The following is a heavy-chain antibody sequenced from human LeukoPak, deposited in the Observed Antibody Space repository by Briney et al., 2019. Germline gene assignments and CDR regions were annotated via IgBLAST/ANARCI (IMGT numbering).Heavy chain of an antibody. Sequence: SETLSLTCAVSGGSFSGYYWSWIRQPPGEGLEWIGEITHSGSTNYNPSLKSRVTISVDTSKNQFSLKLSSVTAADTAVYYCASLTGTTDYYYYYMDVWGKGTTVTVSS. J-gene: IGHJ6*03. CDR2: ITHSGST. CDR1: GGSFSGYY. V-gene: IGHV4-34*01. CDR3: ASLTGTTDYYYYYMDV. D-gene: IGHD1-20*01.